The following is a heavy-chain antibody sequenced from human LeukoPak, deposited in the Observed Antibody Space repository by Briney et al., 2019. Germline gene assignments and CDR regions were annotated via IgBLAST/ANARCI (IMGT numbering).Heavy chain of an antibody. D-gene: IGHD4-17*01. CDR3: ARDTTVTLRPKAPDAFDI. CDR2: IYYSGST. V-gene: IGHV4-30-4*02. J-gene: IGHJ3*02. Sequence: PSETLSLTCTVSGGSISSGDYYWSWIRQPPGKGLEWIGYIYYSGSTYYNPSLKSRVTISVDTSKNQFSLKLSSVTAADTAVYYCARDTTVTLRPKAPDAFDIWGQGTMVTVSS. CDR1: GGSISSGDYY.